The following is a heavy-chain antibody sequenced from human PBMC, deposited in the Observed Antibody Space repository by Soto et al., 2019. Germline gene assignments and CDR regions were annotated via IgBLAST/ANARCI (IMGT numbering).Heavy chain of an antibody. CDR2: INAGNGNT. CDR1: GYTFTSYA. CDR3: ARGEYDFWSGYYTGIDY. J-gene: IGHJ4*02. V-gene: IGHV1-3*01. Sequence: ASVKVSCKASGYTFTSYAMHWVRQAPGQRLEWMGWINAGNGNTKYSQKFQGRVTITRDTSASTAYMELSSLRSEDTAVYYCARGEYDFWSGYYTGIDYWGQGTLVTVSS. D-gene: IGHD3-3*01.